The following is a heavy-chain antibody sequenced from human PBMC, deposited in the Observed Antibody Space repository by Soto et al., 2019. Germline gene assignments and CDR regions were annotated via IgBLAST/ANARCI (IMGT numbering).Heavy chain of an antibody. V-gene: IGHV1-18*01. J-gene: IGHJ6*02. CDR3: AMVDLYVTPTPQDV. Sequence: QVQLEQSGDEVKKPGASVKVSCKASGYIFVNYGIAWVRQAPGQGLEWLGWISPYTGNTYYATKVQGRLTLTTDTSPCTAFMDPGSLTSPDTAVYYCAMVDLYVTPTPQDVWGQGTTVTVAS. D-gene: IGHD3-16*01. CDR2: ISPYTGNT. CDR1: GYIFVNYG.